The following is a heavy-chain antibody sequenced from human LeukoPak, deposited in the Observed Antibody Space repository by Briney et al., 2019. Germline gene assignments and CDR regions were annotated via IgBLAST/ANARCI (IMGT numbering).Heavy chain of an antibody. V-gene: IGHV3-7*01. Sequence: PGGSLRLSCAASGFTFSSYAMSWVRQAPGKGLEWVGHAKQDGSETYYVNSVKGRFTVSRDNAKNSLYLQMNSLRAEDTAVYYCARKLGRYFDYWGQGTLVTVSS. J-gene: IGHJ4*02. CDR2: AKQDGSET. CDR3: ARKLGRYFDY. CDR1: GFTFSSYA. D-gene: IGHD7-27*01.